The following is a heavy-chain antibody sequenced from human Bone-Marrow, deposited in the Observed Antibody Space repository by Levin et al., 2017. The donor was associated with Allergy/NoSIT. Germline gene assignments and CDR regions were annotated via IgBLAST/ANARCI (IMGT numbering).Heavy chain of an antibody. D-gene: IGHD1/OR15-1a*01. V-gene: IGHV4-38-2*02. CDR2: VYHGGTA. CDR1: GLSITSFSY. CDR3: ARGKNKKLYY. Sequence: SCSVSGLSITSFSYWVWIRQPPGKGPGWIASVYHGGTAYYNPSLKSRATISPDPSKNQFSLKVTSLTAADTAVYYCARGKNKKLYYWGQGTLVTVSS. J-gene: IGHJ4*02.